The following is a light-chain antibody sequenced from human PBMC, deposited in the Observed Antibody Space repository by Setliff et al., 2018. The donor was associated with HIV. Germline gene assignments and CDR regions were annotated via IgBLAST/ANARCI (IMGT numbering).Light chain of an antibody. CDR3: QSYDTSLNSYV. CDR2: DNS. CDR1: SSNIGANYA. Sequence: QSALAQPPSVSGAPGQRVSVSCTGSSSNIGANYAVHWYQQFPGAAPKLVIYDNSTRPSGVPDRFSGSNSGTSASLAIAGLQPEDEADYYCQSYDTSLNSYVFGTGTKVTVL. V-gene: IGLV1-40*01. J-gene: IGLJ1*01.